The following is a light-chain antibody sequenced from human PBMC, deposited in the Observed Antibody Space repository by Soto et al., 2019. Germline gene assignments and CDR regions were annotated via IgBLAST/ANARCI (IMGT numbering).Light chain of an antibody. CDR3: GAWDSSLSAVV. J-gene: IGLJ2*01. CDR1: SSNIGNNY. Sequence: QSVLTQPPSVSAAPGQKVTISCSGSSSNIGNNYVSWYQQLPGTAPKLLTYDNNKRPSGIPDRFSDSRSGTSATLDITGLQTGDEADYYCGAWDSSLSAVVFGGGTKVTVL. CDR2: DNN. V-gene: IGLV1-51*01.